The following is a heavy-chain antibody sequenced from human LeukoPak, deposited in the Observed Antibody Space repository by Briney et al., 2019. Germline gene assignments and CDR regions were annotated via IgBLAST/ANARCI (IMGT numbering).Heavy chain of an antibody. CDR1: GGSISSSSYY. V-gene: IGHV4-39*07. D-gene: IGHD3-16*01. CDR3: AREVNYDYVWGSFHMDV. Sequence: SETLSLTCTVSGGSISSSSYYWGWIRQPPGKGLEWIGSIYYSGSTYYNPSLKSRVTISVDTSKNQFSLKLSSVTAADTAVYYCAREVNYDYVWGSFHMDVWGKGTTVTVSS. CDR2: IYYSGST. J-gene: IGHJ6*03.